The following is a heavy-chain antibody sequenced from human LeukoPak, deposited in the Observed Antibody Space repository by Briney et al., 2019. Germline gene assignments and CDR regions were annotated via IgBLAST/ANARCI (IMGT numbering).Heavy chain of an antibody. V-gene: IGHV5-51*01. CDR1: GYSFTNYW. D-gene: IGHD1-26*01. CDR3: ARLSPGVGATAEY. CDR2: IYPGDSDT. J-gene: IGHJ4*02. Sequence: GESLKISCKGSGYSFTNYWIGWVRQMPGKGLEWMGIIYPGDSDTRYSPSFQGRVTISADKSISTAYLQWGSLKASDTAIYYCARLSPGVGATAEYWGQGTLVTVSS.